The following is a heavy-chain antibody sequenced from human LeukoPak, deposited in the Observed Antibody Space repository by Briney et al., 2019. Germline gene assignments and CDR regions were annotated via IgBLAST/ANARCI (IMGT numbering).Heavy chain of an antibody. D-gene: IGHD1-26*01. CDR2: INSDGSST. CDR1: GFTFSSYW. J-gene: IGHJ4*02. CDR3: ASRALSGTHYVYYFDY. Sequence: GGSLRLSCAASGFTFSSYWMHWVRQAPGKGLVWVSRINSDGSSTSYADSVKGRFTISRDNAKNTLYLQMNSLRAEDTAVYYCASRALSGTHYVYYFDYWGQGNLVTVAS. V-gene: IGHV3-74*01.